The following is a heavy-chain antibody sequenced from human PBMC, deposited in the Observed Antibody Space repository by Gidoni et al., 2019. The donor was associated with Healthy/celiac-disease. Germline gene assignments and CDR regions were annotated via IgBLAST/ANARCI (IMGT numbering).Heavy chain of an antibody. CDR2: ISSSSSYT. V-gene: IGHV3-11*05. CDR1: GFTFSDYY. CDR3: ARMSSSSPAPDY. D-gene: IGHD6-6*01. J-gene: IGHJ4*02. Sequence: VQLVESGGGLVKPGGSLRLSCPASGFTFSDYYMSWIRQAPGKGLEWVSYISSSSSYTNYADSVKGRFTISRDNAKNSLYLQMNSLRAEDTAVYYCARMSSSSPAPDYWGQGTLVTVSS.